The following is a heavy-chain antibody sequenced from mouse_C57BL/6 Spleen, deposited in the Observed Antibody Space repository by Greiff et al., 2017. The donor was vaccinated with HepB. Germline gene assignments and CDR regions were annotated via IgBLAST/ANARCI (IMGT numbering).Heavy chain of an antibody. J-gene: IGHJ2*01. V-gene: IGHV1-82*01. CDR1: GYAFSSSW. CDR3: ARKVVAKELFDY. Sequence: QVQLQQSGPELVKPGASVKISCKASGYAFSSSWMNWVKQRPGKGLEWIGRIYPGDGDTNYNGKFKGKATLTADKSSSTAYMQLSSLTSEDSAVYFCARKVVAKELFDYWGQGTTLTVSS. CDR2: IYPGDGDT. D-gene: IGHD1-1*01.